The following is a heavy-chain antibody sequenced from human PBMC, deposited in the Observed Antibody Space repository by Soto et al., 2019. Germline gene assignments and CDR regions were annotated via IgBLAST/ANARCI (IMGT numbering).Heavy chain of an antibody. CDR2: FSGSGGNI. CDR1: GFTFSTHA. Sequence: GGSLRLSCVASGFTFSTHAMSWVRQAPGKGLEWVSTFSGSGGNIYYAESVEGRLTISRDDSKNTLYLHMNSLRVEDTAVYYCAKDPPWTVGPLAMDVWGQGTTVTVSS. V-gene: IGHV3-23*01. D-gene: IGHD3-3*01. CDR3: AKDPPWTVGPLAMDV. J-gene: IGHJ6*02.